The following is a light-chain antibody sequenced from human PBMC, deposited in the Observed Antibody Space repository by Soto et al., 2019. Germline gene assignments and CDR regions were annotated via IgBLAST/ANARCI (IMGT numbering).Light chain of an antibody. Sequence: EIVVTQSPGTLSLSPGERATLSCRASQSVSSSYLAWYQQKPGQAPRLLIYGASSMATGIPDRFSGSVSGTDFTLTISRLEPEDFAVYYCQQYGSSPYTFGQGTKLEIK. J-gene: IGKJ2*01. CDR1: QSVSSSY. CDR2: GAS. CDR3: QQYGSSPYT. V-gene: IGKV3-20*01.